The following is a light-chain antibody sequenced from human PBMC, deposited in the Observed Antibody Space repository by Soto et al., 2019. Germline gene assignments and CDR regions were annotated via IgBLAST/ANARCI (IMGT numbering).Light chain of an antibody. CDR1: SSDVGGYNY. V-gene: IGLV2-8*01. CDR2: EVS. Sequence: QSALTQPPSASGSPGQSVTISCTGTSSDVGGYNYVSWYQQHPGTAPKLMIYEVSKRPSGVPDRFSGSKSGNTASLTVSGRQAEDEADYYCSSYAGSNIGVFGTGTKLTVL. J-gene: IGLJ1*01. CDR3: SSYAGSNIGV.